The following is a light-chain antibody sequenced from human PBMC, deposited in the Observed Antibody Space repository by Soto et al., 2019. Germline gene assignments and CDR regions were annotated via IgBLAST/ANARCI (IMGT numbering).Light chain of an antibody. J-gene: IGKJ2*01. V-gene: IGKV3-20*01. CDR2: GAS. Sequence: EVGWTRSPGTRSLPPGERVTLSCGAIRTVISSYLAWYQQKPGQAPRLLIYGASNRATGIPDRFGGSGSGTDFTLTINRLEPEDFAVYYCHHYGSSPPFTFGQGTKLEI. CDR3: HHYGSSPPFT. CDR1: RTVISSY.